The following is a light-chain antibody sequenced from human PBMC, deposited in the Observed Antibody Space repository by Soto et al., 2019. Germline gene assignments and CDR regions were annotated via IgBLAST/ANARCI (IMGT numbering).Light chain of an antibody. Sequence: EIVLTQSPGTLPLSPGERATLSCRASKSVSSRYLAWYQQKPGQAPRLLIYGASSRATGIPDMFSGSGSGTDSTLTISRLEPEDFAVYFCQQYGSSPLTFGNGTKVEI. CDR3: QQYGSSPLT. CDR2: GAS. CDR1: KSVSSRY. J-gene: IGKJ1*01. V-gene: IGKV3-20*01.